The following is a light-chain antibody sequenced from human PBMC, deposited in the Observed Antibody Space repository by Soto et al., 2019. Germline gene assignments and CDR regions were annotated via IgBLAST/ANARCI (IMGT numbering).Light chain of an antibody. CDR1: QSVSRN. CDR3: QQYNNWPPWT. Sequence: EIVITQSPATLSVSPGERATLSCRASQSVSRNLAWYQQKPGQAPRLLIYGAFTRATGIPARFSGSGSGTEFTLTISSLQSEDFAVYYCQQYNNWPPWTFGQGTKVESK. V-gene: IGKV3-15*01. CDR2: GAF. J-gene: IGKJ1*01.